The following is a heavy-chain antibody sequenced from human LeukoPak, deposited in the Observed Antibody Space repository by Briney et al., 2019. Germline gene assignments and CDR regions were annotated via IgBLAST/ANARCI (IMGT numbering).Heavy chain of an antibody. V-gene: IGHV4-61*02. J-gene: IGHJ5*02. CDR2: IYTSGST. CDR3: ARDRLTKATESGWFDP. D-gene: IGHD1-14*01. CDR1: GGSISSGSYY. Sequence: SETLSLTCTVSGGSISSGSYYWSWIRQPAGKGLEWIGRIYTSGSTNYNPSLKSRVTISVDTSKNQFSLKLSSVTAADTAVYYCARDRLTKATESGWFDPWGQGTLVTVSS.